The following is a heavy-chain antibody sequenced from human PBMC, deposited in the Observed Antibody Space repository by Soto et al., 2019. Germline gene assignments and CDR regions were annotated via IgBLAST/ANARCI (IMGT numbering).Heavy chain of an antibody. D-gene: IGHD5-12*01. CDR2: INHSGST. CDR3: TRGGGEWLRFDYFDY. J-gene: IGHJ4*02. Sequence: SETLSLTCAVSGGSISSGGYYWSWIRQPPGKGLEWIGEINHSGSTNYNPSLKSRVTISVDTSKNQFSLKLSSVTAADTAVYYCTRGGGEWLRFDYFDYWGQGTLVTVSS. V-gene: IGHV4-34*01. CDR1: GGSISSGGYY.